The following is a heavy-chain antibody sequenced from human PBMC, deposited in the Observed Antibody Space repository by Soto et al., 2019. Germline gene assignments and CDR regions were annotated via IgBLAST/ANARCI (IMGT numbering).Heavy chain of an antibody. CDR1: GVSFNNNG. CDR3: ARVLYYGSGSYSPYGMDV. J-gene: IGHJ6*02. Sequence: QVQLVQSGAEVKKPGSSVKVSCKTSGVSFNNNGIGWVRQAPGHGLEWMGGVSPPFRTSNYARKSQGRISFTADASTGTVNMELSSLTSEDTAQYYCARVLYYGSGSYSPYGMDVWGQGTTVTVSS. CDR2: VSPPFRTS. V-gene: IGHV1-69*01. D-gene: IGHD3-10*01.